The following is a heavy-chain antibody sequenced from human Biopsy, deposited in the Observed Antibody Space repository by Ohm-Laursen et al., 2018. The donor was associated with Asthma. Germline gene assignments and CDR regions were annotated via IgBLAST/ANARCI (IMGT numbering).Heavy chain of an antibody. CDR3: AREGVAGTHIED. Sequence: SLRLSCAASRFTYAMHWVRQAPGKGLEWVAVISYDGSSIYYADSVKGPFTISRDNSKNTLSLQMNSLTAEDTAVYYCAREGVAGTHIEDWGQGTLVTVSS. J-gene: IGHJ4*02. V-gene: IGHV3-30-3*01. CDR1: RFTYA. CDR2: ISYDGSSI. D-gene: IGHD6-19*01.